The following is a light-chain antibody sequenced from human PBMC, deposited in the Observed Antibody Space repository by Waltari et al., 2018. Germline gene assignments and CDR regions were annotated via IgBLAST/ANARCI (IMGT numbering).Light chain of an antibody. CDR3: QTWHGGSDRV. Sequence: SYVLPQPPSVSVAPGQTATITCGGDDLGFKSVHWYQQRPGQAPLLVIYYNNQRPSGIPERFSGSNSGNTATLTISGVEDGDEADYYCQTWHGGSDRVFGSGTKVTVL. V-gene: IGLV3-21*04. CDR1: DLGFKS. CDR2: YNN. J-gene: IGLJ1*01.